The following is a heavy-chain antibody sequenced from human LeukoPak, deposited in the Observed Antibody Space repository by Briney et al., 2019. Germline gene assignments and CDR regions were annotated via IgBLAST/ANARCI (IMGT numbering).Heavy chain of an antibody. CDR1: GYTLTGFY. CDR2: INPNSGGA. V-gene: IGHV1-2*06. J-gene: IGHJ6*03. Sequence: ASVKVSCKASGYTLTGFYMHWVRQAPGQGLEWMGRINPNSGGANYAQKFQGRVTMTRDTSITTVYMELSRLGSNDTAVYYCAKAGGAAGRGSLYYYMDVWGKGTTVTVSS. D-gene: IGHD3-16*01. CDR3: AKAGGAAGRGSLYYYMDV.